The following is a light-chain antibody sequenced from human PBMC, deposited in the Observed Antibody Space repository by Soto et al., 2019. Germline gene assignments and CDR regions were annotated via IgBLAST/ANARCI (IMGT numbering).Light chain of an antibody. CDR3: QQYGNSPGT. CDR2: AAS. V-gene: IGKV3-20*01. J-gene: IGKJ1*01. CDR1: QSVSSSY. Sequence: EIVLTQSPGTLSLSPGERATLSCRASQSVSSSYFAWFQQKPGQAPRLLIYAASLRDTGIPDRFGGSGSGTDFTLTICRLEPGDFAVYYGQQYGNSPGTFGQGTKVEIK.